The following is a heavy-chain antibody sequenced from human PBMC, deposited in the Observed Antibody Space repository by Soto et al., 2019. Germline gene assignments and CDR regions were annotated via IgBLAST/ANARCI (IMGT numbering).Heavy chain of an antibody. CDR1: GGPISSSSYY. Sequence: QLQLQESGPGLVKPSETLSLTCTVSGGPISSSSYYWGWIRQPPGKGLEWIGSIYYSGRTYYNPSLKSRVTISVDTSKNQFSLKLSSVTAADTAVYYCARFAGTSGYWGQGTLVTVSS. D-gene: IGHD1-1*01. CDR3: ARFAGTSGY. V-gene: IGHV4-39*01. J-gene: IGHJ4*02. CDR2: IYYSGRT.